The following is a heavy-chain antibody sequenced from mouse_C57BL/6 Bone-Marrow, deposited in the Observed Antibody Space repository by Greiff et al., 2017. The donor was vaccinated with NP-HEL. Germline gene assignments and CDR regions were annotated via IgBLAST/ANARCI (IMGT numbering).Heavy chain of an antibody. Sequence: ESGPGLVKPSQSLSLTCSVTGYSITSGYYWNWIRQFPGNKLEWMGYISYDGSNNYNPSLKNRISITRDTSKNQFFLKLNSVTTEDTATYYCARGYYGNGAMDYWGQGTSVTVSS. CDR2: ISYDGSN. D-gene: IGHD2-1*01. CDR3: ARGYYGNGAMDY. CDR1: GYSITSGYY. V-gene: IGHV3-6*01. J-gene: IGHJ4*01.